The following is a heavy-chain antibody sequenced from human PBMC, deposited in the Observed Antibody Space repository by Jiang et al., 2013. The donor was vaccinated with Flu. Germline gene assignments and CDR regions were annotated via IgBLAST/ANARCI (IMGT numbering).Heavy chain of an antibody. CDR3: ARSDLSGSYLYYYGFDV. CDR1: GYSFITYW. CDR2: IYPGDSDT. V-gene: IGHV5-51*01. D-gene: IGHD1-26*01. Sequence: QLVESGAEVKKPGESLKISCKTSGYSFITYWVAWVRQMPGKGLEWMGIIYPGDSDTRYSPSFQGQVTISADKSTRTAYLQWSSLKASDTAMYYCARSDLSGSYLYYYGFDVWGHGTTVTVSS. J-gene: IGHJ6*02.